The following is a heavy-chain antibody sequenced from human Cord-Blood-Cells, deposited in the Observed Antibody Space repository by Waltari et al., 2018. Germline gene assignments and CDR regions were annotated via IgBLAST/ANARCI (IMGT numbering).Heavy chain of an antibody. V-gene: IGHV1-24*01. CDR3: ATISIAAAGRGFDY. CDR1: GYTLTEFS. Sequence: QVQLVQSGAEVKKPGATVKVSCKVSGYTLTEFSMHWVRQAPGKGLEWMGGCEPEDGATIYAQKFQGRVTMTEGTSTDTAYMELSSLRSEDTAVYYCATISIAAAGRGFDYWGQGTLVTVSS. J-gene: IGHJ4*02. CDR2: CEPEDGAT. D-gene: IGHD6-13*01.